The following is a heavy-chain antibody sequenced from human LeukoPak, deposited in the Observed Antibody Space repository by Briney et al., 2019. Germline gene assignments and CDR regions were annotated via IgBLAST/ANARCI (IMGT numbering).Heavy chain of an antibody. Sequence: GGSLRLSCAASGFTFSDYAKNWVRQAPGKGLEWVSSIRSGGDHIYYADSVKGRFTVSRDNAKNSLYLQMNSLGVEDTAVYYCARGRWEIHLTPHYWGQGTVVTVSS. CDR3: ARGRWEIHLTPHY. CDR2: IRSGGDHI. D-gene: IGHD1-26*01. J-gene: IGHJ4*02. V-gene: IGHV3-21*01. CDR1: GFTFSDYA.